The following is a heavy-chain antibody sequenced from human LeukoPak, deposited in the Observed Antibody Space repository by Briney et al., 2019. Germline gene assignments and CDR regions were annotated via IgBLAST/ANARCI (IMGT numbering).Heavy chain of an antibody. D-gene: IGHD2-21*02. J-gene: IGHJ4*02. CDR2: IYTSGST. Sequence: SETLSLTCTVSGGSISSYYWSWIWQPAGKGLEWIGRIYTSGSTNYNPSLKRRVTILVDTSKNQFSLKLSSVPAADTAVYYCARTVLKVYYFDYWGQGTLVTVSS. CDR3: ARTVLKVYYFDY. V-gene: IGHV4-4*07. CDR1: GGSISSYY.